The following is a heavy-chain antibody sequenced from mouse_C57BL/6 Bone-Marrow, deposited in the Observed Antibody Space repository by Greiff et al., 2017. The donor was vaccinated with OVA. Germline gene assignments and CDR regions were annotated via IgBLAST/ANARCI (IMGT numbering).Heavy chain of an antibody. Sequence: QVQLQQPGAELVMPGASVKLSCKASGYTFTSYWMHWVKQRPGQGLEWIGEIDPSDSYTNYNQKFKGKSTLTVDKSSSTAYMQLSSLTSEVSAVYYCARSPIYYGYDWGQGTLVTVSA. CDR1: GYTFTSYW. D-gene: IGHD2-2*01. J-gene: IGHJ3*01. CDR3: ARSPIYYGYD. CDR2: IDPSDSYT. V-gene: IGHV1-69*01.